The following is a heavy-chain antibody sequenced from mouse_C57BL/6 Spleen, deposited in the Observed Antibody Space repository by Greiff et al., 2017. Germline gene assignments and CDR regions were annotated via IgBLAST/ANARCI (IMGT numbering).Heavy chain of an antibody. J-gene: IGHJ4*01. CDR2: IYPRSGNT. CDR3: ARKGVDGSMDY. Sequence: VQLQQSGAELARPGASVKLSCKASGYTFTSSGISWVKQRTGQGLEWIGEIYPRSGNTYYNEKFKGKATLTADKSSSTAYMELRSLTSEDSAVYFCARKGVDGSMDYWGQGTSVTVSS. V-gene: IGHV1-81*01. CDR1: GYTFTSSG. D-gene: IGHD2-3*01.